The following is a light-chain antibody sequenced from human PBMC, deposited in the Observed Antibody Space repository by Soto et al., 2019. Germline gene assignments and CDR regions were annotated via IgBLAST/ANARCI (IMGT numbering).Light chain of an antibody. J-gene: IGLJ3*02. V-gene: IGLV2-11*01. CDR1: SGDIGAYNY. Sequence: QSVLTQPRSVSGSPGQSVTFSCTGTSGDIGAYNYVSWYQFHPGKYPKMIIYDVNKRPSGVPDRFSGSKSGNTASLTISWLQAEDEADYYCCSYAHTSRGFGGGTQLAVL. CDR3: CSYAHTSRG. CDR2: DVN.